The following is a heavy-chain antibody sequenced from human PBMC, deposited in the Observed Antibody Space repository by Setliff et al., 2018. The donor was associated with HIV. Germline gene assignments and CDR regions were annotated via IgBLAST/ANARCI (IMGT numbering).Heavy chain of an antibody. Sequence: SETLSLTCAVSGYSISSGYYWGWIRQPPGKGLEWIGCIYRSGSTYYNVSLKSRVIISVDTSKNQFSLKLNSVTAADTAIYYCARHRAVAGANYFDFWGQGTLVTVSS. CDR1: GYSISSGYY. V-gene: IGHV4-38-2*01. CDR3: ARHRAVAGANYFDF. D-gene: IGHD6-19*01. J-gene: IGHJ4*02. CDR2: IYRSGST.